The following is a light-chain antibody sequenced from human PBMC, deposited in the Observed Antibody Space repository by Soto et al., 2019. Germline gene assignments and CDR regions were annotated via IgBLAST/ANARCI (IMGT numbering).Light chain of an antibody. CDR1: QSVSSSY. J-gene: IGKJ2*03. Sequence: EIVLTQSPGTRSLSPGERATLSCRASQSVSSSYFAWYQQKPGQAPRLLIYGASSRATGIPDRFSGSGSGTDFTLTISTLEPEDFAVYYCQQYGGSPYSFGQGTKLEIK. CDR3: QQYGGSPYS. CDR2: GAS. V-gene: IGKV3-20*01.